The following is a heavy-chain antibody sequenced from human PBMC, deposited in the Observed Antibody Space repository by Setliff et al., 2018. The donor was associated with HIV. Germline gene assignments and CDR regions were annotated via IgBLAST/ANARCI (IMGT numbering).Heavy chain of an antibody. CDR3: ARDHELGAFDL. D-gene: IGHD1-26*01. V-gene: IGHV4-59*02. J-gene: IGHJ3*01. CDR2: IYHTGTT. Sequence: PEETLSLTCRVSGMSVSGYYWSWIRQSPGKGLEWIGYIYHTGTTSYNPSLKSRVTIQIDRSNNHFSLNLRSATTADTAVYFCARDHELGAFDLWGQGTMVTVSS. CDR1: GMSVSGYY.